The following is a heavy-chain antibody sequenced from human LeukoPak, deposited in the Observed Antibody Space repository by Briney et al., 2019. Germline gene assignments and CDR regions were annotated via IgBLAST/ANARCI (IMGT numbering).Heavy chain of an antibody. Sequence: PGGSLRLSCAGSGFTFSSSAMSWVRQAPGKGLQWVSAISGSAGSTYYADSVKGRFTISRDNSKNTLFLQMNSLRAEDTAVYYCAKDGASVGGSPYNWFDPWGQGTLVTVSS. J-gene: IGHJ5*02. CDR2: ISGSAGST. CDR1: GFTFSSSA. D-gene: IGHD6-19*01. V-gene: IGHV3-23*01. CDR3: AKDGASVGGSPYNWFDP.